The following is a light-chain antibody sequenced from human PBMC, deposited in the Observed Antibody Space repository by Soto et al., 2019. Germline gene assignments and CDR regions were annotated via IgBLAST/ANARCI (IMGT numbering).Light chain of an antibody. CDR1: RGDVGAYSY. J-gene: IGLJ3*02. Sequence: QSALTQPPSPSGLPGSSATISGTETRGDVGAYSYVSWYQQYQGKAPNLLIYEVTKRPSGVPDRFSGSNSGNTASLTVSGLQAEDEADYYCTSYVGNDIWVFGGGTKVTVL. CDR2: EVT. CDR3: TSYVGNDIWV. V-gene: IGLV2-8*01.